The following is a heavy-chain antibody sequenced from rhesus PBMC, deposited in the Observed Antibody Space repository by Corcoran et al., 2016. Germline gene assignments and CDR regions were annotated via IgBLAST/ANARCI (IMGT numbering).Heavy chain of an antibody. V-gene: IGHV4-169*02. CDR1: GGSISSSY. CDR3: AREGVRGHFDY. J-gene: IGHJ4*01. Sequence: QLQLQESGPGLVKPSETLSVTCAVSGGSISSSYWSWIRQAPGKGLEWIGYIYGSGSSTNYNPSLKSRVTLSVDTSKNQLSLKLSSVTTADTAVYYCAREGVRGHFDYWGQGVLVTVSS. CDR2: IYGSGSST. D-gene: IGHD1-44*02.